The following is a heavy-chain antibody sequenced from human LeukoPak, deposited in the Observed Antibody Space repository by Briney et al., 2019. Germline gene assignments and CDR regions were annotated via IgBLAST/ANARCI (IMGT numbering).Heavy chain of an antibody. J-gene: IGHJ5*02. CDR2: VYTSGNT. CDR3: ARSISIWFDP. V-gene: IGHV4-61*02. D-gene: IGHD3-10*01. CDR1: GGSISSGSYY. Sequence: SETLSLTCTVSGGSISSGSYYWSWIRQPAGKGLEWIGRVYTSGNTNYNPSLKSRVTISVDTSKNQFSLKLSSVTAADTAVYYCARSISIWFDPWGQGTLVTVSS.